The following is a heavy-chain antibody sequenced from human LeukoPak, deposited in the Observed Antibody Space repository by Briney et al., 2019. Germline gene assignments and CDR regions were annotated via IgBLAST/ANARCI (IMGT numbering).Heavy chain of an antibody. CDR3: ARAGGRGSSWYSYYYYYMDV. V-gene: IGHV1-2*02. Sequence: ASVKVSCKASGYTFTSDYMHWVRQAPGQGLEWMGWINPNSGGTNYAQKFQGRVTMTRDTSISTAYMELSRMRSDDTAVYYCARAGGRGSSWYSYYYYYMDVWGKGTTVTISS. CDR2: INPNSGGT. CDR1: GYTFTSDY. J-gene: IGHJ6*03. D-gene: IGHD6-13*01.